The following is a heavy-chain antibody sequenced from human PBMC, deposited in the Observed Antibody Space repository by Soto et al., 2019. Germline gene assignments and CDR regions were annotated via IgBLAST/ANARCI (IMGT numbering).Heavy chain of an antibody. Sequence: QITLKESGPTLVKPTQTLTLTCTFSGFSLSTSGVGVGWIRQPPGKALEWLALIYWDDDKRYSPSLKSRLTITKETAKNQVVLTMTNMDPVETATYYCAHSNEWWLGVWSDFDYWGQGTLVTVSS. V-gene: IGHV2-5*02. CDR2: IYWDDDK. J-gene: IGHJ4*02. CDR1: GFSLSTSGVG. CDR3: AHSNEWWLGVWSDFDY. D-gene: IGHD2-15*01.